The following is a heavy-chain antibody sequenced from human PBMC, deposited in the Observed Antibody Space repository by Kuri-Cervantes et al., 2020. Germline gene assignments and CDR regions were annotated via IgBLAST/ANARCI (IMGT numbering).Heavy chain of an antibody. Sequence: GESLKISCAASGFTFSDYYMSWIRQAPGKGLEWVSYISGSGSTIDYAASVRGRFTISRDNSKNTLCLQMNSLRAEDTAVYYCARGTCSSTTCYLSLGDYYMDVWGKGTTVTVSS. CDR2: ISGSGSTI. D-gene: IGHD2-2*01. CDR3: ARGTCSSTTCYLSLGDYYMDV. CDR1: GFTFSDYY. V-gene: IGHV3-11*04. J-gene: IGHJ6*03.